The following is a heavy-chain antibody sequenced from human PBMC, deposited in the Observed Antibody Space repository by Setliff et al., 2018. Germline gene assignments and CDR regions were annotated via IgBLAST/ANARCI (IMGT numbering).Heavy chain of an antibody. D-gene: IGHD2-21*02. CDR1: GFTFSIYS. V-gene: IGHV3-48*01. CDR2: ISSGGNSI. Sequence: GGSLRLSCAASGFTFSIYSMNWVRQAPGKGLEWIAYISSGGNSIFHADSVMGRFTISRDNARNSLYLQMNRLSPEDTAVYYCAKSGGDHCCPLYHHYYMDVWGTGTTVTVSS. J-gene: IGHJ6*03. CDR3: AKSGGDHCCPLYHHYYMDV.